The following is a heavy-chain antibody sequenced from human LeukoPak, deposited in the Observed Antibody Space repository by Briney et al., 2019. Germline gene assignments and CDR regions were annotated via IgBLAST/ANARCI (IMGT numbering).Heavy chain of an antibody. Sequence: SSETLSLTCTVSGGSISSYYWSWIRQPPGKGLEWIGYIYYSGSTNYNPSLKSRVTISVDTSKNQLSLKLSSVTAADTAVYYCARSYSSSANVDYWGQGTLVTVSS. CDR3: ARSYSSSANVDY. CDR1: GGSISSYY. J-gene: IGHJ4*02. CDR2: IYYSGST. D-gene: IGHD6-6*01. V-gene: IGHV4-59*01.